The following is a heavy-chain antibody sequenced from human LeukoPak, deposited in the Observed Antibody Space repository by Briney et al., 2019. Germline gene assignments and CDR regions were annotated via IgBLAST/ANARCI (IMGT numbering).Heavy chain of an antibody. J-gene: IGHJ6*02. Sequence: GGSLRLSCAASGFTVSSNYMSWVRQAPGKGLEWVSYIGSSNTTIFYADSVKGRFTISRDNAKNSLYLEMNSLRAEDTAVYYCAKVSITMNSMDVWGQGTTVTVSS. D-gene: IGHD1-7*01. CDR3: AKVSITMNSMDV. V-gene: IGHV3-48*04. CDR2: IGSSNTTI. CDR1: GFTVSSNY.